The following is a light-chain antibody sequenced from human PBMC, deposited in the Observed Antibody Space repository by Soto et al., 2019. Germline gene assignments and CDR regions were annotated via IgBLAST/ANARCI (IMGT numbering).Light chain of an antibody. CDR2: AAP. J-gene: IGKJ1*01. Sequence: DIHMTQSPTSLSASVGDRVTITCRASQGIRHDLCWYKQKPGKAPKRLIYAAPSLESGGPSRFSGSGSETEFALTSSSLQPEDFGTSYCVQRNSYPSWTFGRGTKVEIK. CDR1: QGIRHD. CDR3: VQRNSYPSWT. V-gene: IGKV1-17*01.